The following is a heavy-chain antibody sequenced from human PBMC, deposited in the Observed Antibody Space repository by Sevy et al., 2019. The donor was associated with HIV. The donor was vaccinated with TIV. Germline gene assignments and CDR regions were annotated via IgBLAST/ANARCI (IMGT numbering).Heavy chain of an antibody. J-gene: IGHJ5*02. D-gene: IGHD5-12*01. CDR3: ARAPPVRSGDDSLNWFDP. CDR1: GGSISTYY. Sequence: SETLSLTCTVSGGSISTYYWSWIRQPPGKGLEYIGYIYYTGSTNYNPSLKSRVTIPVDTSKNQFSLNLRSVTAVDTAVYYGARAPPVRSGDDSLNWFDPWGQGTLVTVSS. V-gene: IGHV4-59*01. CDR2: IYYTGST.